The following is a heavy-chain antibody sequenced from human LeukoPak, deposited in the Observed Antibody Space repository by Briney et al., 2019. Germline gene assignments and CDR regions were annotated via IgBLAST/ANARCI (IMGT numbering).Heavy chain of an antibody. Sequence: PSETLSLTCTVSGGSISSYYWSWIRQPPGKGPEWIGYIYYSGSTNYNPSLKSRVTISVDTSKNQLSLKLTSVTAADTAVYYCARNLVGSPRYFDFWGQGTLVTVSS. V-gene: IGHV4-59*08. CDR2: IYYSGST. CDR1: GGSISSYY. CDR3: ARNLVGSPRYFDF. D-gene: IGHD1-26*01. J-gene: IGHJ4*02.